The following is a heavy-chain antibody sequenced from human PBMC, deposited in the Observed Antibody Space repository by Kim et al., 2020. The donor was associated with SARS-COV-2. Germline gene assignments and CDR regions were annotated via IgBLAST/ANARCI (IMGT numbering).Heavy chain of an antibody. CDR3: ARGPTVTIRLSFDY. V-gene: IGHV4-30-2*05. Sequence: NPSLKSRVTISVDTSKNQFSLKLSSVTAADTAVYYCARGPTVTIRLSFDYWGQGTLVTVSS. D-gene: IGHD4-17*01. J-gene: IGHJ4*02.